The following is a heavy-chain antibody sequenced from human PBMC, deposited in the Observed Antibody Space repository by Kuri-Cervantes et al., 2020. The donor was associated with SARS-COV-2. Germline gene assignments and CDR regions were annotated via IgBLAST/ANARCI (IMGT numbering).Heavy chain of an antibody. Sequence: GESLKISCAASGFTFSYYYMSGVRQAPGKGLEWVAVISYDGSNKYYADSVKGRFTISRDNAKNSLYLQMNSLRAEDTAVYYCAVSRGSGRTPPGYWGQGTLVTVSS. V-gene: IGHV3-30-3*01. J-gene: IGHJ4*02. D-gene: IGHD3-10*01. CDR1: GFTFSYYY. CDR2: ISYDGSNK. CDR3: AVSRGSGRTPPGY.